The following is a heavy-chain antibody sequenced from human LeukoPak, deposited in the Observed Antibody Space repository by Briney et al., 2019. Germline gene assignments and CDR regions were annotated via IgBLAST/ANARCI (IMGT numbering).Heavy chain of an antibody. CDR1: GYTFTSYA. CDR2: INTNTGNP. V-gene: IGHV7-4-1*02. CDR3: ARVRYDYGVWAVDWFDP. D-gene: IGHD4-17*01. J-gene: IGHJ5*02. Sequence: GASVKVSCKASGYTFTSYAMNWVRQAPGQGLEWMGWINTNTGNPTYAQGFTGRFVFSLDTSVSTAYLQISSLKAEDTAVYYCARVRYDYGVWAVDWFDPWGQGTLVTVSS.